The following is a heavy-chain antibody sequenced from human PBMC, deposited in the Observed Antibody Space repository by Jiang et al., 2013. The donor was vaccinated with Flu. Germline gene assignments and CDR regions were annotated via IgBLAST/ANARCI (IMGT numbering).Heavy chain of an antibody. V-gene: IGHV3-30*01. J-gene: IGHJ6*04. CDR2: ISYDGSNK. D-gene: IGHD4-17*01. CDR3: ARDDYGDYVFYYYYGMDV. CDR1: GFTFSSYA. Sequence: VQLLESGGGVVQPGRSLRLSCAASGFTFSSYAMHWVRQAPGKGLEWVAVISYDGSNKYYADSVKGRFTISRDNSKNTLYLQMNSLRAEDTAVYYCARDDYGDYVFYYYYGMDVWGKGTTVTVSS.